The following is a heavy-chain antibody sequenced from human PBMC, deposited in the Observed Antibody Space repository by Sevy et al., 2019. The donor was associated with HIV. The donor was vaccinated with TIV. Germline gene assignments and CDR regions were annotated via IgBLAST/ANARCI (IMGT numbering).Heavy chain of an antibody. Sequence: SETLSLTCTVSGGSISSSSYYWGWIRQPPGKGLEWIGSIYYRGSTYYNPSLKSRVTISVDTSKNQFSLKLSSVTAADTAVYYCARPSGGYYGSGSYRGGYWFDPWGQGTLVTVSS. CDR1: GGSISSSSYY. CDR3: ARPSGGYYGSGSYRGGYWFDP. J-gene: IGHJ5*02. D-gene: IGHD3-10*01. V-gene: IGHV4-39*01. CDR2: IYYRGST.